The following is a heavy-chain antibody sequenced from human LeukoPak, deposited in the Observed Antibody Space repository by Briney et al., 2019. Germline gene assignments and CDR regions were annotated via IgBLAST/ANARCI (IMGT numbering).Heavy chain of an antibody. CDR3: ARHYYGSGSSAFDV. Sequence: SETLSLTCAVSGGSLSSYYWSWIRQPPGKGLEGIGYIYNSGTTNYNPSLKSRVTISVDTSKNHFSLRLTSVTAADTATYYCARHYYGSGSSAFDVWGQGTMVIVSS. V-gene: IGHV4-59*08. CDR2: IYNSGTT. CDR1: GGSLSSYY. D-gene: IGHD3-10*01. J-gene: IGHJ3*01.